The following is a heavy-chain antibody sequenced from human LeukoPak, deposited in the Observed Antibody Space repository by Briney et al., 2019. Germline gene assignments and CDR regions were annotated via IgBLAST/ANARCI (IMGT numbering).Heavy chain of an antibody. CDR3: ARAGGIRGSALDLDY. CDR2: IYYSGST. CDR1: GGSVGSSAYF. V-gene: IGHV4-39*07. Sequence: SETLSLTCTVSGGSVGSSAYFWGWLRQPPGKGLEWIGNIYYSGSTYYNPSLKSQVTVSIDTSKNQFSLNLISVTAADTAVYYCARAGGIRGSALDLDYWGQGTLVTVSS. D-gene: IGHD3-10*01. J-gene: IGHJ4*02.